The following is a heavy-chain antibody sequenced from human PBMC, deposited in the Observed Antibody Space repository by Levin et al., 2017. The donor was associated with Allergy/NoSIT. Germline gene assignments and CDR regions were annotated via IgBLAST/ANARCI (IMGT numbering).Heavy chain of an antibody. D-gene: IGHD2-15*01. CDR2: ISYDGNNK. V-gene: IGHV3-30*18. CDR3: AKGREGCSGPSDTYGMEV. J-gene: IGHJ6*02. Sequence: PGGSLRLSCAASGFIFSNYGIHWVRQAPGKGLEWVAAISYDGNNKYYGDDVKGRFSISRDNAKNTVYVQMNSLRTEDTAVYYCAKGREGCSGPSDTYGMEVWGQGTSVTVS. CDR1: GFIFSNYG.